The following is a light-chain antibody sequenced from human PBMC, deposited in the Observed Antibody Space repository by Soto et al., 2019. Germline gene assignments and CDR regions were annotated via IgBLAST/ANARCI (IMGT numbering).Light chain of an antibody. CDR2: GAS. Sequence: EIVMTQSPATLSVSPGERATLSCRASQSVGSNLAWYQQKPGQAPRLLIYGASTRATGIPARFSGSGSGTEFTLTISSLEPEDFAFYYCQQRNSWPLTFGGGTKVEIK. J-gene: IGKJ4*01. V-gene: IGKV3-15*01. CDR3: QQRNSWPLT. CDR1: QSVGSN.